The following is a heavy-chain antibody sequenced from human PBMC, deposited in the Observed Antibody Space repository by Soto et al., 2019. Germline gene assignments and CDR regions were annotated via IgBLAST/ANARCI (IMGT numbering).Heavy chain of an antibody. CDR3: AKGEYCSGGSCYTYYYYGMDV. CDR1: GFTFSSYA. CDR2: ISGSGGST. J-gene: IGHJ6*01. D-gene: IGHD2-15*01. Sequence: GGSLRLSCAASGFTFSSYAMSCVRHSPGKWLEWVSAISGSGGSTYYADSVKGRFTISRDNSKNTLYLQMNSLRAEDTAVYYCAKGEYCSGGSCYTYYYYGMDVWGQGTTVTVSS. V-gene: IGHV3-23*01.